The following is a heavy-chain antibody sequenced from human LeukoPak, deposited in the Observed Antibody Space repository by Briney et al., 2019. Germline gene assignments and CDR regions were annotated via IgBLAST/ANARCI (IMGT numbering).Heavy chain of an antibody. CDR3: ARDPSIRLTTSPDY. CDR1: GFTFSSYA. D-gene: IGHD4-11*01. V-gene: IGHV3-30-3*01. Sequence: PGGSLRLSCAASGFTFSSYAMHWVRQAPGKGLEWVAVISYDGSNKYYADSVKGRFTITRDSSKNTLYLQMNSLRAEDTAVYYCARDPSIRLTTSPDYWGQGTLVTVSS. CDR2: ISYDGSNK. J-gene: IGHJ4*02.